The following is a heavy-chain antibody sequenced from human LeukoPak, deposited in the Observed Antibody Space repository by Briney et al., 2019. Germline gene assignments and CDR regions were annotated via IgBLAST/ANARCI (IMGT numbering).Heavy chain of an antibody. V-gene: IGHV1-69*05. CDR1: GGTFSSYA. D-gene: IGHD3-22*01. CDR3: AHGGSSGYYSPFDY. J-gene: IGHJ4*02. Sequence: SVKVSFKASGGTFSSYAISWVRQAPGQGLEWMGRIIPIFGTANYAQKFQGRVTITTDESTSTAYMELSSLRSEDTAVYYCAHGGSSGYYSPFDYWGQGTLVTVSS. CDR2: IIPIFGTA.